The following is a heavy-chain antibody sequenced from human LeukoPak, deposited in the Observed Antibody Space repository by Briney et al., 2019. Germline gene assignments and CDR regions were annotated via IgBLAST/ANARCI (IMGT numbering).Heavy chain of an antibody. CDR2: ISSSSSYI. CDR3: ARGRRAAAEHFDY. J-gene: IGHJ4*02. D-gene: IGHD6-13*01. CDR1: GFTFSSYS. Sequence: GGSLRLSCAASGFTFSSYSMNWVRQAPGKGLEWVSSISSSSSYIYYADSVKGRFTISRDNAKNSLYLQMNSLRAEDTAVYYCARGRRAAAEHFDYWGQGTLVTVSS. V-gene: IGHV3-21*01.